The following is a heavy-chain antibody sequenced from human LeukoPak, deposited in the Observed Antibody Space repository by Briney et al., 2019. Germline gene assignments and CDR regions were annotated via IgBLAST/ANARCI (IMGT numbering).Heavy chain of an antibody. Sequence: GGSLRLSCAASGFTFSSYAMSWVRQAPGKGLEWVSGISGSGISTYYADSVKGRFTISRDNAKNSLYLQMNSLRAEDTAVYYCARGIFMIESPRPEDHWGQGTLVTVSS. CDR2: ISGSGIST. D-gene: IGHD3-22*01. J-gene: IGHJ4*02. CDR1: GFTFSSYA. CDR3: ARGIFMIESPRPEDH. V-gene: IGHV3-23*01.